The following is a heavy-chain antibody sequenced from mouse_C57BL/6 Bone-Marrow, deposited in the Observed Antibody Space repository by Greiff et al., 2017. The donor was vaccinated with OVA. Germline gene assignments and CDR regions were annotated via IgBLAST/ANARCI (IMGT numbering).Heavy chain of an antibody. CDR2: ISSGSSTI. CDR3: ARPDYYGSSPYWYFDV. CDR1: GFTFSDYG. V-gene: IGHV5-17*01. J-gene: IGHJ1*03. Sequence: EVQLKESGGGLVKPGGSLKLSCAASGFTFSDYGMHWVRQAPEKGLEWVAYISSGSSTITYDDTVKGRFTISRDKAKKPLFLQMNSLRSEDTAMYYCARPDYYGSSPYWYFDVWGTGTTVTVSS. D-gene: IGHD1-1*01.